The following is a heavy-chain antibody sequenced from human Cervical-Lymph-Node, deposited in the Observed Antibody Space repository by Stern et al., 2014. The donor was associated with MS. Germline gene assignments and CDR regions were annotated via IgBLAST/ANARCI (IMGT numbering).Heavy chain of an antibody. D-gene: IGHD3-3*01. Sequence: EVPLVESGGGLVQPGRSLRLSCAASGFTFDDYAMHWVRPAPGKGLEWVSGITWNSVSVGYADSVKGRFTISRDNAKNSLYLQMNSLRGDDTALYYCAKGSGGSGYYPVALDYWGQGTLVTVSS. CDR1: GFTFDDYA. J-gene: IGHJ4*02. CDR2: ITWNSVSV. CDR3: AKGSGGSGYYPVALDY. V-gene: IGHV3-9*01.